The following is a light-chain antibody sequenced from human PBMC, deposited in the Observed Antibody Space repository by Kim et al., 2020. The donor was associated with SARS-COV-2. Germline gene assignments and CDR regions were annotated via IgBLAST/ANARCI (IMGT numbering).Light chain of an antibody. CDR2: QNN. J-gene: IGLJ2*01. CDR1: DLRRKY. Sequence: VNQGHTATISCSGDDLRRKYDSWYQQKAGQSTVLFMYQNNKRPSGIPERFSGSNSADTATLTISGTQAVDEAKYYCQACDSDTVIFGGGTKLTVL. CDR3: QACDSDTVI. V-gene: IGLV3-1*01.